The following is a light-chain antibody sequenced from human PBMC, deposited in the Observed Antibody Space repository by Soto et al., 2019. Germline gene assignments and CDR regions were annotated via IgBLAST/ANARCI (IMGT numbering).Light chain of an antibody. J-gene: IGKJ4*01. CDR2: AAS. V-gene: IGKV3-15*01. Sequence: EIVMTQSPATLSVYPGERATLSCRASQSVSSKLAWYQQKPGQAPRLLIYAASTRATGIPARFSGSGSGTDFTLTISSLEPEDSAVYYCQHRSTWPRTFGGGTKVDIK. CDR3: QHRSTWPRT. CDR1: QSVSSK.